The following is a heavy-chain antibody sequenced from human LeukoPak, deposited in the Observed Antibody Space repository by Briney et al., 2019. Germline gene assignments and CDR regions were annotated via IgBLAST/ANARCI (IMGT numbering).Heavy chain of an antibody. CDR1: GFTFSSYW. CDR3: AKAVPGWGSIAAAGYFDY. J-gene: IGHJ4*01. V-gene: IGHV3-7*03. CDR2: IKQDGSEK. D-gene: IGHD6-13*01. Sequence: GGSLRLSCAASGFTFSSYWMSWVRQAPGKGLEWVANIKQDGSEKYYVDSVKGRFTISRDNAKNSLYLQMNSLRAEDTAVYYCAKAVPGWGSIAAAGYFDYWXXXTLVTVSS.